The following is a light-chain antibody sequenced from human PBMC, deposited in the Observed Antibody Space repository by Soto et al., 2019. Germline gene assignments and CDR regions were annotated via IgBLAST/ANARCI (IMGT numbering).Light chain of an antibody. CDR3: SSYTSSSTLVV. V-gene: IGLV2-14*01. CDR2: DVS. Sequence: QSALTQPASVSGSPGQSITISCTGTSSDVGGYNYVSWYQQHPGTAPKLMIYDVSNRPSGVSNRFSGSKSGNTASLTISGLQAEDAADHCGSSYTSSSTLVVFGGGTKVTVL. CDR1: SSDVGGYNY. J-gene: IGLJ2*01.